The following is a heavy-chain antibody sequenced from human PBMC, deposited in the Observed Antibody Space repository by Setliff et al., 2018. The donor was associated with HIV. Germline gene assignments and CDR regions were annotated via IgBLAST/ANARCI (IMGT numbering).Heavy chain of an antibody. J-gene: IGHJ4*02. V-gene: IGHV1-18*01. D-gene: IGHD6-6*01. CDR2: ISTYNGNT. CDR3: ARQLSNSFDY. Sequence: ASVKVSCKASGYTFTSYGITWVRQAPGQGLEWMGWISTYNGNTHYAQKLQGRVTMTTDTSTSTAYMELRSLRSDDTAVYYCARQLSNSFDYWGQGTLVTVSS. CDR1: GYTFTSYG.